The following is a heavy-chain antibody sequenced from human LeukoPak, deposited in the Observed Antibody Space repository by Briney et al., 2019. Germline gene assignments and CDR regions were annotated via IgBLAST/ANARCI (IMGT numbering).Heavy chain of an antibody. V-gene: IGHV4-61*02. Sequence: PSQTLSLTCTVSGGSISSGSYYWSWIRQPAGKGLEWIGRIYTSGSTNYNPSLKSRVTISVDTSKNQFSLKLSSVTAADTAVYYCARALRFLEWHDAFDIWGQGTMVTVSS. CDR2: IYTSGST. J-gene: IGHJ3*02. CDR1: GGSISSGSYY. CDR3: ARALRFLEWHDAFDI. D-gene: IGHD3-3*01.